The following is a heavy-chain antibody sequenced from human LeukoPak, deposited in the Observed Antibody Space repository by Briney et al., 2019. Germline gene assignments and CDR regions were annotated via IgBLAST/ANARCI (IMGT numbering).Heavy chain of an antibody. CDR2: IKQDGSEA. CDR3: ARDFWGAYRVDYFDY. CDR1: GFTFSNYW. J-gene: IGHJ4*02. V-gene: IGHV3-7*01. Sequence: GGSLRLSCAASGFTFSNYWMSWVRRAPGKGLGWVANIKQDGSEAYYVDSVRGRFTISRDNAKNSLYLQMNSLRAEDTAVYYCARDFWGAYRVDYFDYWGQGTLVTVSS. D-gene: IGHD3-3*01.